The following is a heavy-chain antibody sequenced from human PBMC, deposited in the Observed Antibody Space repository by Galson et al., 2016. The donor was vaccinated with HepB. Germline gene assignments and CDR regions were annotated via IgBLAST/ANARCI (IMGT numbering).Heavy chain of an antibody. Sequence: SLRLSCAASGFTLSGSAMHWVRQAPGKGLEWLGRISNKDDGYATAYAASIRGRFTISRDDSQNTLYLQMNYLKTDDTAVYYCTRAVGSNWPELFDSWGQGTLVTVSS. CDR3: TRAVGSNWPELFDS. CDR2: ISNKDDGYAT. J-gene: IGHJ4*02. V-gene: IGHV3-73*01. D-gene: IGHD6-13*01. CDR1: GFTLSGSA.